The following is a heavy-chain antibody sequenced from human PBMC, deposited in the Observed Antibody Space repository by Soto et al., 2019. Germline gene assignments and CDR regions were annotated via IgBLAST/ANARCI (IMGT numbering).Heavy chain of an antibody. D-gene: IGHD6-6*01. Sequence: EVQLVESGGGLVEPGGSLRLSCATSGFTFSTCSMNWVRQAPGKGLEWVSSISATGTYTFYADSLKGRFTISRDNARNSLFLQMNSLRVEDTALYYCTTEYSSRQDLKHWGQGALVTVSS. J-gene: IGHJ1*01. CDR1: GFTFSTCS. CDR3: TTEYSSRQDLKH. CDR2: ISATGTYT. V-gene: IGHV3-21*01.